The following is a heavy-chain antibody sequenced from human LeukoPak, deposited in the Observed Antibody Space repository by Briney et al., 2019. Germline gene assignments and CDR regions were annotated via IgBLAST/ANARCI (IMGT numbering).Heavy chain of an antibody. V-gene: IGHV4-61*02. Sequence: SETLSLTCAVSGYSISSGYSWNWIRQPAGKGLEWIGRIYTSGSTNYNPSLKSRVTTSIDTSKNQFSLKLSSVTAADTAAYYCARLDTTTNAFDIWGQGTMVTVSS. CDR3: ARLDTTTNAFDI. CDR1: GYSISSGYS. D-gene: IGHD5-18*01. CDR2: IYTSGST. J-gene: IGHJ3*02.